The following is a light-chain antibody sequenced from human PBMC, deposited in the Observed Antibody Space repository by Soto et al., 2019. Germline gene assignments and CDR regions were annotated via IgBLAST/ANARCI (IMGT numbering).Light chain of an antibody. CDR2: DVT. V-gene: IGLV2-14*03. J-gene: IGLJ2*01. CDR1: SSDIGGYNY. Sequence: QSALTQPASVSGSPGQSITISCTGTSSDIGGYNYVSWYQQHAGKAPKLIIYDVTNRPSGVSNRFSGSKSGNTASLTISGLQAEDEADYYCTSYTVSDTLGVFGGGTKLTVL. CDR3: TSYTVSDTLGV.